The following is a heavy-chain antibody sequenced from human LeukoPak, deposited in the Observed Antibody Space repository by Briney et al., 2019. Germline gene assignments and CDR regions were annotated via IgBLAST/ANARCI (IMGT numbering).Heavy chain of an antibody. CDR2: IYHSGST. CDR1: GGSISSSNW. V-gene: IGHV4-4*02. CDR3: ARVDSKGYSYGFYYYYYMDV. Sequence: PSETLSLTCAVSGGSISSSNWWSWVRQPPGKGLEWIGEIYHSGSTNYNPSLKSRVTISVDKSKNQFSLKLSSVTAADTAVYYCARVDSKGYSYGFYYYYYMDVWGKGTTVTVSS. D-gene: IGHD5-18*01. J-gene: IGHJ6*03.